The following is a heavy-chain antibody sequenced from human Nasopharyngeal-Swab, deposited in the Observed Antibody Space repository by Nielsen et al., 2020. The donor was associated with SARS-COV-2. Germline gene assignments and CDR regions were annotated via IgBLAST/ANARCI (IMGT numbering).Heavy chain of an antibody. CDR2: ISSSGSTI. D-gene: IGHD6-19*01. Sequence: WIRQPPGKGLEWVSYISSSGSTIYYADSVKGRSTISRDNAKDMLYLQMNSLRAEDTAVYYCARVPFYSSGWYGVDYFDYWGQGTLVTVSS. J-gene: IGHJ4*02. CDR3: ARVPFYSSGWYGVDYFDY. V-gene: IGHV3-11*04.